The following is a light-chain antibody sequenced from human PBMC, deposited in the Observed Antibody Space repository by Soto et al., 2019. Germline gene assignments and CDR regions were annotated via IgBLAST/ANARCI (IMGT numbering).Light chain of an antibody. V-gene: IGKV1-39*01. CDR1: QSISSI. CDR2: GAS. CDR3: QQSYITPRT. Sequence: DIQMTQSPYSLSASVGDRVTITCRASQSISSILNWYQQKPGKAPNLLIYGASSLQSGVPSRFSGSGSGTDFTLIISSLQPEDFATYYCQQSYITPRTFGQGTKLEIK. J-gene: IGKJ2*01.